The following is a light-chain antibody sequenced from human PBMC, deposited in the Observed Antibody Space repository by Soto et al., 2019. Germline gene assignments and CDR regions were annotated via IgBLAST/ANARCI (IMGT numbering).Light chain of an antibody. CDR3: QQYYKSLDT. CDR1: QSIASTF. Sequence: ENVLTQSPGTLSLSPGERATLSCRASQSIASTFLAWYQQKPGQAPRLLIYAASSRATGIPDRFSGSGSGTDFTLTISRLEPEDFAVYYCQQYYKSLDTFGQGTKLEIK. CDR2: AAS. J-gene: IGKJ2*01. V-gene: IGKV3-20*01.